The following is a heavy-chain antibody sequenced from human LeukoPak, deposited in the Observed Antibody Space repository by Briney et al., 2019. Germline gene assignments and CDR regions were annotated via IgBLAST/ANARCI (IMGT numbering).Heavy chain of an antibody. CDR2: ISGSGGST. J-gene: IGHJ3*02. CDR1: GFTFSSYA. CDR3: AKKSGVAAAVSGSFDI. Sequence: PGGSLRLSCAASGFTFSSYAMSWVRQAPGKGLEWVSAISGSGGSTYYADSVKGRFTISRDNSKNTLYLQMNSLRAEDTAVYYCAKKSGVAAAVSGSFDIWGQGTMVTVSS. D-gene: IGHD6-13*01. V-gene: IGHV3-23*01.